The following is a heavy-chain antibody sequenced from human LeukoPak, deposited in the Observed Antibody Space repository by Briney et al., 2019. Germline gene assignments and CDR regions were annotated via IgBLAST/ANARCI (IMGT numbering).Heavy chain of an antibody. V-gene: IGHV3-33*01. CDR3: AREKQLVHSFDI. Sequence: GGSLRLSCAASGFTFSSYGMHWVRQAPGKGLEWVAVIWYDGSNKYYADSVKGRFTISRDNSKNTLYLQMNSLRAEDTAVYYCAREKQLVHSFDIWGQGTMVTASS. CDR2: IWYDGSNK. D-gene: IGHD6-6*01. CDR1: GFTFSSYG. J-gene: IGHJ3*02.